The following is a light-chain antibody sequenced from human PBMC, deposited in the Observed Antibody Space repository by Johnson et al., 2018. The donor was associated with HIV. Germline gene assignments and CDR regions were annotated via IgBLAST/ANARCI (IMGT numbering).Light chain of an antibody. CDR2: END. V-gene: IGLV1-51*02. J-gene: IGLJ1*01. Sequence: PVLTQPPSVSAAPGQKVTISCSGSSSNIGSNYVSWYQQFPGTAPKLLIYENDKRPSGIPDRFSGSKSATSATLGITGLQTRDEADYYCGTWDTSLNAYVFGTGTKVTVL. CDR3: GTWDTSLNAYV. CDR1: SSNIGSNY.